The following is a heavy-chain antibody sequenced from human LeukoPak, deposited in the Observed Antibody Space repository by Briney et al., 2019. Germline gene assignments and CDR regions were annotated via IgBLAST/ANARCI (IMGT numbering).Heavy chain of an antibody. CDR1: GFTFSSSG. D-gene: IGHD3-9*01. Sequence: GGSLRLSCAASGFTFSSSGMIWVRQAPGKGLEWVSAISGSGGSTYSVDSVKGRFTVSRDNSKNTLYLQMNSLRAEDTAVYYCARTKPQQFDILSWGQGTLVTVSS. J-gene: IGHJ4*02. CDR3: ARTKPQQFDILS. V-gene: IGHV3-23*01. CDR2: ISGSGGST.